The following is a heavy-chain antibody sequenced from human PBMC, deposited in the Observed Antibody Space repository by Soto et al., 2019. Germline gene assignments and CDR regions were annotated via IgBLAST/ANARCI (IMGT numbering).Heavy chain of an antibody. D-gene: IGHD3-22*01. J-gene: IGHJ4*02. V-gene: IGHV4-61*01. CDR1: GGSVSSGSYY. CDR2: IYYSGST. CDR3: ARKYYYDSSGYTPFDY. Sequence: SETLSLTCTVSGGSVSSGSYYLRWIRQPPGKGLEWIGYIYYSGSTNYNPSLKSRVTISVDTSKNQFSLKLSSVTAADTAVYYCARKYYYDSSGYTPFDYWGQGTLVTVSS.